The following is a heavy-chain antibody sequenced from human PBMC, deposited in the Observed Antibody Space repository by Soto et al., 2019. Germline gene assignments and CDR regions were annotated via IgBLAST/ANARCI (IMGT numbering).Heavy chain of an antibody. CDR3: AIRYCRDSHCSYFEY. CDR1: AGIVRRSF. D-gene: IGHD2-15*01. Sequence: SETLRLTCPVYAGIVRRSFWILFRQPPGKRLEWIGEINHSGTTSYSPSLESRVTTSIDTYKNQFSLRMSSVTAADTAIYYCAIRYCRDSHCSYFEYSGRGNLGT. CDR2: INHSGTT. V-gene: IGHV4-34*08. J-gene: IGHJ4*02.